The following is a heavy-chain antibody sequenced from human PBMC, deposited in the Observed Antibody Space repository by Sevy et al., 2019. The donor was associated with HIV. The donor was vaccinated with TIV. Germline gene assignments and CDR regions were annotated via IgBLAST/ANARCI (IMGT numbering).Heavy chain of an antibody. CDR2: INHSGST. CDR1: VGSFSGDY. D-gene: IGHD6-13*01. CDR3: ARASIAAPGAPFDY. V-gene: IGHV4-34*01. J-gene: IGHJ4*02. Sequence: SETLSLTCAVYVGSFSGDYWSWIRQPPGKGLEWIGEINHSGSTNYYPSLKSRVTISVDTSKNQFSLKLSSVTAADTAVYYCARASIAAPGAPFDYWGQGTLVTVSS.